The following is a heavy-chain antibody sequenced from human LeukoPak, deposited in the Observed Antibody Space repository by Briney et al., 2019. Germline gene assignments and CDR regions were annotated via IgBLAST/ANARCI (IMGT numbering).Heavy chain of an antibody. Sequence: GGSLRLSCAASGFTFSSYSMNWVRQAPGKGLEWVSSISGSSSYIYYADSVKGRFTISRDNAKNSLYLQMNSLRAEDTAVYYCARDRSYCSGGSCYPPHYGMDVWGKGTTVTVSS. CDR1: GFTFSSYS. V-gene: IGHV3-21*01. CDR2: ISGSSSYI. D-gene: IGHD2-15*01. CDR3: ARDRSYCSGGSCYPPHYGMDV. J-gene: IGHJ6*04.